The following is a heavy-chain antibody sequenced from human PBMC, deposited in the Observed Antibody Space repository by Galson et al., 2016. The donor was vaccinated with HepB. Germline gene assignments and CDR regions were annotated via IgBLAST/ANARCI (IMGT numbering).Heavy chain of an antibody. CDR1: GYTFASYF. J-gene: IGHJ2*01. CDR3: ARGPSRWYFDL. V-gene: IGHV1-46*01. D-gene: IGHD6-25*01. Sequence: SVKVSCKASGYTFASYFVHWVRQAPGQGLEWMGIVHPSGGSTNYAQQFQGRVTMTRDTSTSTVYMELSSLRSEDTAVYYCARGPSRWYFDLWGRGTLVTVSS. CDR2: VHPSGGST.